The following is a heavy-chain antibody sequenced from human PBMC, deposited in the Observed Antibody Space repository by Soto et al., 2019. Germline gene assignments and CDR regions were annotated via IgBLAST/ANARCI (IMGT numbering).Heavy chain of an antibody. J-gene: IGHJ4*02. V-gene: IGHV3-48*01. D-gene: IGHD3-22*01. CDR3: ARGTGAAAWWYYYSSGYYSY. CDR1: GFTFSTYS. CDR2: ISSSSSTI. Sequence: EVQLVESGGGLVQPGGSLRLSCAASGFTFSTYSMNWVRLAPGKGLEWVSYISSSSSTIYYADSVKGRFTICRDNPKKSLYLQMISLRAEDKAVYYCARGTGAAAWWYYYSSGYYSYWGQGTLVTVSS.